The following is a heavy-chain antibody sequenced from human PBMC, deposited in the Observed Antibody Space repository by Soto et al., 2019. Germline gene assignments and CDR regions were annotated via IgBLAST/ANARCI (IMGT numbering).Heavy chain of an antibody. CDR1: GGSFGNSA. D-gene: IGHD3-3*01. CDR2: FIPVYRTL. CDR3: ATGVIWIGYFTVDS. J-gene: IGHJ4*02. V-gene: IGHV1-69*01. Sequence: QVQLVQSGAEVKKPGSSVKVSCKASGGSFGNSAINWVRQTPGQGLEWLGGFIPVYRTLNYAQKFQGRVTLTADESTGTAYMTLSSLASDDTAVYYCATGVIWIGYFTVDSWGQGTRVNVSS.